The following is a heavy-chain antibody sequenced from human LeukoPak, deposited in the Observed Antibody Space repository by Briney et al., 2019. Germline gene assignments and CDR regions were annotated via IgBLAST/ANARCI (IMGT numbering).Heavy chain of an antibody. J-gene: IGHJ5*02. CDR2: INSDGSST. V-gene: IGHV3-74*01. CDR3: ARDHSPGWFDP. Sequence: PGGSLRLSCAASGFTFSSYWMHWVRQAPGKGLVWVSRINSDGSSTSYADSVKGRFTISRDNAKNALYLQMNSLRAEDTALYYCARDHSPGWFDPWGLGTLVTVSS. D-gene: IGHD4-11*01. CDR1: GFTFSSYW.